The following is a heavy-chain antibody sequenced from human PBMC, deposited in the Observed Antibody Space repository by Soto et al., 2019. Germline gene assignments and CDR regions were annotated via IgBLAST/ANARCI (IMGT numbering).Heavy chain of an antibody. J-gene: IGHJ5*02. CDR1: GYTFTSDG. CDR3: ARDNDYRFDP. V-gene: IGHV1-18*04. CDR2: ISVYNGNT. D-gene: IGHD4-17*01. Sequence: QVQLIQSGTEVKRPGASVKVSCKASGYTFTSDGISWVRQAPGHGLGWMGWISVYNGNTNYAQKLQGRVTMTTDTSTNTAYMELRTLRSDDTAVYYCARDNDYRFDPWGQGTLVTVSS.